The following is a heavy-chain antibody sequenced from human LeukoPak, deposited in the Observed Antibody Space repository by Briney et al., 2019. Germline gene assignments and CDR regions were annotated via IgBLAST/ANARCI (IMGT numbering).Heavy chain of an antibody. CDR2: ISAYNGNI. V-gene: IGHV1-18*01. Sequence: ASVKVSCKASGYTFTSYGISWVRQAPGQGLEWMGWISAYNGNIDYAQKFQGRVTMTTDTSTNTAYMELRSLRSDDTAVYYCAREAMVRGVTMARFDFDPWGQGTLVTVSS. CDR1: GYTFTSYG. D-gene: IGHD3-10*01. J-gene: IGHJ5*02. CDR3: AREAMVRGVTMARFDFDP.